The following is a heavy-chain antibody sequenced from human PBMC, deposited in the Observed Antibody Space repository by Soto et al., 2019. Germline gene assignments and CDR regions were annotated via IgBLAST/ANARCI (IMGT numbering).Heavy chain of an antibody. J-gene: IGHJ4*02. CDR1: GFTFSSYA. Sequence: PGGSLRLSCAASGFTFSSYAMSWVRQAPGKGLEWVSAISGSGGSTYYADSVKGRFTISRDNSKNTLYLQMNSLRAEDAAVYYCAKDLSCTYYYGSGSYSGLKWGQGTLVTVSS. CDR3: AKDLSCTYYYGSGSYSGLK. V-gene: IGHV3-23*01. D-gene: IGHD3-10*01. CDR2: ISGSGGST.